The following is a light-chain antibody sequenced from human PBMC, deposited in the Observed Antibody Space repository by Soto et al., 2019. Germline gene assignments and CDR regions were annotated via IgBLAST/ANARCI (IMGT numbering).Light chain of an antibody. CDR2: DVS. J-gene: IGLJ1*01. V-gene: IGLV2-14*01. Sequence: QSALTQPASVSGSPGQSITISCTGTSSDVGGYNYVSWYQQHPGKAPKLMIYDVSNRPSGVSNRFSGSKSGNTASLTISGRQAEDEADYYCSSYTSSSTPYVFGTGTKVTVL. CDR1: SSDVGGYNY. CDR3: SSYTSSSTPYV.